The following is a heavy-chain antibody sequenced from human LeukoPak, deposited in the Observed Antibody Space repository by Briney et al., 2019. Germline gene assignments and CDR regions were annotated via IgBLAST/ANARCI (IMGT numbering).Heavy chain of an antibody. Sequence: GASVKVSCKASGYTFTSYAISWVRQAPGQGLEWMGWISAYNGNTNYAQRLQGRVTMTTDTSTNTAYMELRSLRSDDTAVYYCARSTHSSGWYGPWDYWGQGTLVTVSS. D-gene: IGHD6-19*01. V-gene: IGHV1-18*01. J-gene: IGHJ4*02. CDR1: GYTFTSYA. CDR3: ARSTHSSGWYGPWDY. CDR2: ISAYNGNT.